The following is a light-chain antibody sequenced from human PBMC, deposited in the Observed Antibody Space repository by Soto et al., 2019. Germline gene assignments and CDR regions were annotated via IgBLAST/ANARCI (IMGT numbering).Light chain of an antibody. V-gene: IGLV2-8*01. CDR1: SSNVGGYNY. J-gene: IGLJ2*01. CDR3: RSYEGSNNVV. CDR2: EVS. Sequence: QSALTQPPSASGSPGQSVTISCTGTSSNVGGYNYVSWYQQHPGKAPKLMIYEVSKRPSGVPDRFSGSKTGNTACLTVSGXXAXXXADYYCRSYEGSNNVVFGGGTKLTVL.